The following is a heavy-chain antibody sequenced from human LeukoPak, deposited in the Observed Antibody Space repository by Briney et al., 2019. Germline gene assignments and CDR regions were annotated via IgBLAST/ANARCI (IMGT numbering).Heavy chain of an antibody. CDR2: IIGSGGST. CDR3: AKAYGDYTFAEYFQD. V-gene: IGHV3-23*01. CDR1: GFRFSNHA. D-gene: IGHD4-17*01. Sequence: GRSLRLSCAASGFRFSNHAMGWVRQAPGRGLEWVSSIIGSGGSTNYADSVKGRFTISRDNSKNTLYLQMNDLRAEDTAVYYCAKAYGDYTFAEYFQDWGQGTLVAVSS. J-gene: IGHJ1*01.